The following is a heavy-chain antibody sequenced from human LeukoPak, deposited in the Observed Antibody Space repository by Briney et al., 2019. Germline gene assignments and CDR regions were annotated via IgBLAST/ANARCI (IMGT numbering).Heavy chain of an antibody. CDR2: ISAYNGNT. CDR3: AIMGARWGFDY. Sequence: ASVKVSCKASGYTFTSYGISWVRQAPGQGLEWMGWISAYNGNTNYAQKLQGRVTLTTDASTSTAYMELRSLISDDTAVYYCAIMGARWGFDYWGQGTLVTVPA. V-gene: IGHV1-18*01. CDR1: GYTFTSYG. D-gene: IGHD3-16*01. J-gene: IGHJ4*02.